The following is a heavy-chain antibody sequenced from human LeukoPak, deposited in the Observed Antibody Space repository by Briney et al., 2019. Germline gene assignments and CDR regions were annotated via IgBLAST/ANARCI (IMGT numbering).Heavy chain of an antibody. V-gene: IGHV4-39*01. CDR3: ARHVTAGPGADAFDI. D-gene: IGHD6-13*01. Sequence: SETLSLTCSVSGGSISNNSYYWGWIRQPPGKGLEWIGSIYYSGRTYYNPSLKSRVTISVDTSKNHFSLKLSSMIAADTAFYYCARHVTAGPGADAFDIWGQGTIVTVSS. CDR2: IYYSGRT. J-gene: IGHJ3*02. CDR1: GGSISNNSYY.